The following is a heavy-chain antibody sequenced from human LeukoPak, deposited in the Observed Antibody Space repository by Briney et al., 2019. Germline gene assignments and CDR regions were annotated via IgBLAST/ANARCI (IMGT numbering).Heavy chain of an antibody. J-gene: IGHJ4*02. D-gene: IGHD3-22*01. V-gene: IGHV4-31*03. CDR3: ARVAYSSGYQFDY. CDR1: GGSISSGGYY. CDR2: IYYSGST. Sequence: PSETLSLTCTVSGGSISSGGYYWSWIRQHPGKGLEWIGYIYYSGSTYYNPSLKSRVTISVDTSKNQFSLKLSSVTAADTAVYYCARVAYSSGYQFDYWGQGTLSPSPQ.